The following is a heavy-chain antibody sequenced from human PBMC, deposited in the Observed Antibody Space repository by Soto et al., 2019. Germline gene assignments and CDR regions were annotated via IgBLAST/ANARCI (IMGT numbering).Heavy chain of an antibody. D-gene: IGHD2-15*01. J-gene: IGHJ6*04. CDR2: ISGSGGST. Sequence: GGSLRLSCAASGFTFSSYAMSWVRQAPGKGLEWVSAISGSGGSTYYADSVKGRFTISRDNSKNTLYLQMNSLRAEDTAVYYCAKDSSGGSQYYYYYGMDVWGKGTTVTVSS. CDR1: GFTFSSYA. CDR3: AKDSSGGSQYYYYYGMDV. V-gene: IGHV3-23*01.